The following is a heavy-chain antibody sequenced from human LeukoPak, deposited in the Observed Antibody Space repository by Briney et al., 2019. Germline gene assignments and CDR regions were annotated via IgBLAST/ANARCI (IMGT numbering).Heavy chain of an antibody. CDR2: INPNSGCT. Sequence: ASVKVSCKASGYTFTGYYMHWVRQAPGQGLEWMGWINPNSGCTNYAQKFQGRVTMTRDTSISTAYMELSRLRSDDTAVYSCARDRTSGWYYFDYWGQGTLVTVSS. V-gene: IGHV1-2*02. J-gene: IGHJ4*02. CDR1: GYTFTGYY. D-gene: IGHD6-19*01. CDR3: ARDRTSGWYYFDY.